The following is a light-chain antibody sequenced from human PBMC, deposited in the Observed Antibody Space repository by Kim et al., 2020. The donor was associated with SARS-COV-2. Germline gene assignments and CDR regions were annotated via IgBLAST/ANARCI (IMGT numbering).Light chain of an antibody. J-gene: IGKJ2*03. V-gene: IGKV2-24*01. CDR1: QSLLHSEGGTY. CDR2: EIS. CDR3: MQGTQFPYS. Sequence: QPASISCKSSQSLLHSEGGTYLSWHHQRPGQPPRLLIYEISNRLSGVPDRFSGSGAGTDFTLTISGVEAEDVGVYYCMQGTQFPYSFGQGTKLEI.